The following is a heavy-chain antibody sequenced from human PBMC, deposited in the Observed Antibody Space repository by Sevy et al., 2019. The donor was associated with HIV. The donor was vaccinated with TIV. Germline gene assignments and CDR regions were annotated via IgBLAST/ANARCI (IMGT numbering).Heavy chain of an antibody. J-gene: IGHJ4*02. Sequence: ASVKVSCKASASIFTYYALHWVRQAPGQRPEWMGWIVLGNGRTKYSEDFQGRVTFTRDRSARIAYMGMSSLRSEDTAVYYCARGRGTTLTNFDYWGQGSLVTVSS. D-gene: IGHD1-1*01. CDR3: ARGRGTTLTNFDY. CDR2: IVLGNGRT. V-gene: IGHV1-3*01. CDR1: ASIFTYYA.